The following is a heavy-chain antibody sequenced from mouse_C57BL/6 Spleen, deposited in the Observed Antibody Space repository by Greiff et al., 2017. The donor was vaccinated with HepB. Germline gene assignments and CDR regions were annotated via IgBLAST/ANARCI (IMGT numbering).Heavy chain of an antibody. D-gene: IGHD2-4*01. J-gene: IGHJ1*03. CDR3: ARIYYDYDSWYFDV. Sequence: VQLQQSGPGLVQPSQSLSITCTVSGFSLTSYGVHWVRQSPGKGLEWLGVIWSGGSTDYNAAFISRLSISKDNSKSQVFFKMNSLQADDTAIYYCARIYYDYDSWYFDVWGTGTTVTVSS. CDR1: GFSLTSYG. V-gene: IGHV2-2*01. CDR2: IWSGGST.